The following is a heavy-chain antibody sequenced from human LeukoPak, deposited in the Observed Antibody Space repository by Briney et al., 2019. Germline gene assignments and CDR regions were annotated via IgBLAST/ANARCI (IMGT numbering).Heavy chain of an antibody. D-gene: IGHD2-21*01. CDR2: ISSSGSTI. V-gene: IGHV3-48*03. J-gene: IGHJ3*02. CDR3: ARLGGDDAFDI. CDR1: GFTFSSYA. Sequence: GGSLRLSCAASGFTFSSYAMNWVRQAPGKGLEWVSYISSSGSTIYYADSVKGRFTISRDNAKNSLYLQMNSLRAEDTAVYYCARLGGDDAFDIWGRGTMVTVSS.